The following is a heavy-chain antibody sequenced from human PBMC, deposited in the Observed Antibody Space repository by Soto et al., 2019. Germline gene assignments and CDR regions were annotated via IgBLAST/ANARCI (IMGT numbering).Heavy chain of an antibody. CDR1: GFIFSDYA. CDR3: AKVAGGLGYFDL. CDR2: ISASGGNI. D-gene: IGHD3-16*01. J-gene: IGHJ2*01. V-gene: IGHV3-23*01. Sequence: GGSLRLSCVASGFIFSDYAMTRVRQAPGKGLEWVATISASGGNIEYTDSLKGRFTISRDNSKNTLYLQLNGLTADDTAVHYCAKVAGGLGYFDLWGRGTLVTVSS.